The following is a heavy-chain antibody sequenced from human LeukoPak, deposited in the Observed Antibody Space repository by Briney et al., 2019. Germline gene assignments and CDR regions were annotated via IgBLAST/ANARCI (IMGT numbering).Heavy chain of an antibody. Sequence: GSLRLSCAASGFTFSSYGMSWVRQAPGKGLEWVSAISGSGGSTYYADSVKGRFTISRDNSKNTLYLQMNSLRAEDTAVYYCARVLGGSGSYSYFDYWGQGTLVTVSS. J-gene: IGHJ4*02. V-gene: IGHV3-23*01. CDR3: ARVLGGSGSYSYFDY. D-gene: IGHD3-10*01. CDR2: ISGSGGST. CDR1: GFTFSSYG.